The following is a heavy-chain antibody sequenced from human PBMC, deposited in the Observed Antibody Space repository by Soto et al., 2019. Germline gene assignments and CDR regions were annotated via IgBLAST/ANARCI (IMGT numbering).Heavy chain of an antibody. CDR3: ARGVGGYCSGGSCPIDY. D-gene: IGHD2-15*01. CDR1: GYTFTGYY. V-gene: IGHV1-2*04. J-gene: IGHJ4*02. CDR2: INPNSGGT. Sequence: QVQLVQSGAEVKKPGASVKVSCKASGYTFTGYYMHWVRQAPGQGLEWMGWINPNSGGTNYAQKLQGWVTMTRDTSISTAYMELSRLRSDDTAVYYCARGVGGYCSGGSCPIDYWGQGTLVTVSS.